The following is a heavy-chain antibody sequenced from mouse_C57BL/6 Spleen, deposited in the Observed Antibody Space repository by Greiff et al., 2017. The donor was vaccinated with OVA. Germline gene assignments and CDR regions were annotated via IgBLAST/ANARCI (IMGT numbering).Heavy chain of an antibody. V-gene: IGHV2-2*01. J-gene: IGHJ2*01. CDR1: GFSLTSYG. D-gene: IGHD4-1*01. CDR2: IWSGGST. CDR3: ASHLTGVFDY. Sequence: QVQLQQSGPGLVQPSQSLSITCTVSGFSLTSYGVHWVRQSPGKGLEWLGVIWSGGSTDSTAAFISRLSSSKDNSKSQVFFKMNSLQADDTAIYDCASHLTGVFDYWGQGTTLTVSS.